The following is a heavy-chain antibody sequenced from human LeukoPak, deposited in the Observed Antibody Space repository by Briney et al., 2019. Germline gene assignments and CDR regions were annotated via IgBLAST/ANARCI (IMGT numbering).Heavy chain of an antibody. D-gene: IGHD5-18*01. CDR1: GFTFSSYG. J-gene: IGHJ4*02. Sequence: GRSLRLSCAASGFTFSSYGMHWVRQAPGKGLEWVAVIWYDGSNKYYADSVKGRFTISRDNSKNTLYLQMNSLRAEDTAVYYCARELQLWLGYDYWGQGTLVTVSS. CDR2: IWYDGSNK. CDR3: ARELQLWLGYDY. V-gene: IGHV3-33*01.